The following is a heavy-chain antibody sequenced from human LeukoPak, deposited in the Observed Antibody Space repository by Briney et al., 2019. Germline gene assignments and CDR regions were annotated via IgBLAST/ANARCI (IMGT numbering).Heavy chain of an antibody. D-gene: IGHD2-21*01. CDR1: GFTFRSHA. V-gene: IGHV3-23*01. CDR3: AKDFRIGYSAHFDY. Sequence: PGGSLRLSCVGSGFTFRSHAMSWVRQAPEKGLEFVSGIYENGGTTYYADSVKGRFSISRDNSKNTLYLQMDSLRGEDTAVYYCAKDFRIGYSAHFDYWGQGTQVTVSS. J-gene: IGHJ4*02. CDR2: IYENGGTT.